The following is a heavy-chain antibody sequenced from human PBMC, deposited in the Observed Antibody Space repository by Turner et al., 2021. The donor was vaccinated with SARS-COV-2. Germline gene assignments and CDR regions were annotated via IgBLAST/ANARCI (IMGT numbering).Heavy chain of an antibody. J-gene: IGHJ4*02. D-gene: IGHD1-26*01. Sequence: EVQLLGSGGALLSRGGPFPLSCAFPGLTFSNAWMNWVRQAPGKGLEWVGRIKSKTDGGTTDYAAPVKDRFTISRDDSKNTMYLQMSSLKTEDTALYYCTTRSGSFDYWGQGTLVTVSS. V-gene: IGHV3-15*02. CDR3: TTRSGSFDY. CDR2: IKSKTDGGTT. CDR1: GLTFSNAW.